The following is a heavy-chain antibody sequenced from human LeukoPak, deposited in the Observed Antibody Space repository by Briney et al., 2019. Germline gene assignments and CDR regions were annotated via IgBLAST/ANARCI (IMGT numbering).Heavy chain of an antibody. CDR1: GFTFGDYA. CDR3: TRVVHYYDSSGLDY. Sequence: SLTLSCTASGFTFGDYAMSWVRQDPGNGREWVGFIRIKAYSATTEYAAYVTCRLTSSRDDSKSIAYLQRKSLKPEDTAVYFCTRVVHYYDSSGLDYWGQETLVPVPS. J-gene: IGHJ4*02. CDR2: IRIKAYSATT. V-gene: IGHV3-49*04. D-gene: IGHD3-22*01.